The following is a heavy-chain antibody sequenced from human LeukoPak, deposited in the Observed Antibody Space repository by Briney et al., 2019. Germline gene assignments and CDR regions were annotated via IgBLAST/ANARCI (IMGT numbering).Heavy chain of an antibody. CDR3: ARSLRGYSYVLDY. Sequence: SGGSLRLSCAASGFTVSSNYMSWVRQAPGKGLEWVSVIYSDGSTYYADSVKGRFTISRDISKNTLYLQMNSLRVEDTAVYYCARSLRGYSYVLDYWGQGALVTVSS. CDR2: IYSDGST. CDR1: GFTVSSNY. V-gene: IGHV3-53*01. D-gene: IGHD5-12*01. J-gene: IGHJ4*02.